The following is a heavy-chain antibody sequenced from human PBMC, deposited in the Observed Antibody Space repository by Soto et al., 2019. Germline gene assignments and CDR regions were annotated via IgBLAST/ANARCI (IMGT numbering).Heavy chain of an antibody. J-gene: IGHJ4*02. CDR1: GGTFSSYT. Sequence: QVQLVQSGAEVKKPGSSVKVSCNASGGTFSSYTISWVRQAPGQGLEWMGRIIPILGIANYAQKFQGRVTITAEKSTSTAYMELSSLRSEDTAVYYCAWLDFDYWGQGTLVTVSS. CDR3: AWLDFDY. D-gene: IGHD6-19*01. V-gene: IGHV1-69*02. CDR2: IIPILGIA.